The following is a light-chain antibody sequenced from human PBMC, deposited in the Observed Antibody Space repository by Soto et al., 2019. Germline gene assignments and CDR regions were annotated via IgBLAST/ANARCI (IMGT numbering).Light chain of an antibody. J-gene: IGKJ1*01. CDR2: GAS. V-gene: IGKV3-20*01. Sequence: EIVLTQSPGTLSLSPGERAPLSCRASQRVSSSYLAWYQQKPGQAPRLLIYGASSRATGIPDRFSGSGSETDFTLTISRLEPEDFAVYYCQQYGSSSWTFGQGTKVEIK. CDR3: QQYGSSSWT. CDR1: QRVSSSY.